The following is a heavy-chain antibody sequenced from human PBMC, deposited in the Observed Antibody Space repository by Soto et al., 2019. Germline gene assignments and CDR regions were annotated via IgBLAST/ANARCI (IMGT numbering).Heavy chain of an antibody. Sequence: ASVKVSCKASGYIFTGYSMHWVRQAPGQGLEWMGWINPNSGDTIYAQKFQGRVTLTTDTSISTAYMELSRLRSDDTAVYYCAREASAVVSFDYWGQGTLVTVSS. J-gene: IGHJ4*02. CDR1: GYIFTGYS. V-gene: IGHV1-2*02. CDR2: INPNSGDT. CDR3: AREASAVVSFDY. D-gene: IGHD6-19*01.